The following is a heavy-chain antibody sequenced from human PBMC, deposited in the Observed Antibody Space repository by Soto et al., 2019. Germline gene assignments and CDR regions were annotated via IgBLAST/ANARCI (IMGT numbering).Heavy chain of an antibody. D-gene: IGHD3-10*01. CDR1: GYTFTSYG. CDR2: ISAYNGNT. V-gene: IGHV1-18*01. CDR3: ARDYYGSGSYYNPNDY. Sequence: ASVKVSCKASGYTFTSYGISWVRQAPGQGLEWMGWISAYNGNTNYAQKLKGRVTMTTDTSTSTAYMELRSLRSDDTAVFYCARDYYGSGSYYNPNDYWGQGTLVTVSS. J-gene: IGHJ4*02.